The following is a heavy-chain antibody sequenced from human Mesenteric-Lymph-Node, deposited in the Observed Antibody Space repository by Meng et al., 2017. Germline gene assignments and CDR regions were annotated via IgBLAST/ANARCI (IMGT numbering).Heavy chain of an antibody. Sequence: QVHLQQWVSGLFKPSETLSLTFPAYVLSFSGYYCSWIRQSPGKGLEWIGEINPSGSTNYNPSLKSRVTISVDTSKNQFSLKLSSVTAADTAVYYCARTIEGADIVVVQAAYYFDYWGQGTLVTVSS. CDR3: ARTIEGADIVVVQAAYYFDY. V-gene: IGHV4-34*01. CDR2: INPSGST. D-gene: IGHD2-2*01. CDR1: VLSFSGYY. J-gene: IGHJ4*02.